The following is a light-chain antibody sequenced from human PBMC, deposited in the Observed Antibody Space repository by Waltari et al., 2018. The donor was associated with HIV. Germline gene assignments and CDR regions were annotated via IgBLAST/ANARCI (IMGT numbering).Light chain of an antibody. CDR3: ASNRLDSTLV. CDR1: STDSRFYQP. V-gene: IGLV2-14*03. CDR2: DID. J-gene: IGLJ2*01. Sequence: QSALTQPASVSGFPGQTINISCTGISTDSRFYQPVSWYQQHPGSVPRLIIYDIDSRPSGISDHFSGSMSGDSASLTISGLQSGDEAHYFCASNRLDSTLVFGGGTKLTIL.